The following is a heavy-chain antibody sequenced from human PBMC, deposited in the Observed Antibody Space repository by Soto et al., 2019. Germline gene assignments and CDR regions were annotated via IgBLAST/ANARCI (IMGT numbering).Heavy chain of an antibody. CDR2: IWYDGSNK. J-gene: IGHJ3*02. CDR3: ARDWFYYGSYAFDI. D-gene: IGHD3-10*01. CDR1: GFTFSSYS. V-gene: IGHV3-33*01. Sequence: GGSLRLSCAASGFTFSSYSMHWVRQAPGKGLEWVAVIWYDGSNKYYADSVKGRFTISRDNSKNTLYLQMNSLRAEDTAVYYCARDWFYYGSYAFDIWGQGTMVTVSS.